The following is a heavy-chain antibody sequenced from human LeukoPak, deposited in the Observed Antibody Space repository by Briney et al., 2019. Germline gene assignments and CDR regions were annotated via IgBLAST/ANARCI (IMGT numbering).Heavy chain of an antibody. D-gene: IGHD3-9*01. Sequence: NSCNTGYAQNFQGRVTMTRNTSISTAYMELSSLRSEDTAVYYCARKGDILTGYYNNWFDPWGQGTLVTVSS. CDR2: NSCNT. CDR3: ARKGDILTGYYNNWFDP. J-gene: IGHJ5*02. V-gene: IGHV1-8*01.